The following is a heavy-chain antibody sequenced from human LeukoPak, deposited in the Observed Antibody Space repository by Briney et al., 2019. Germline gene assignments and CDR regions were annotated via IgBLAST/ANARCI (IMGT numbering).Heavy chain of an antibody. CDR2: IYWNDDK. Sequence: SGPTLVNPTQTLTLTCTFSGFSLSTSGVGVGWIRQPPGKAPEWLALIYWNDDKRYSPSLKSRLTITKDTSKNQVVLTMTNMDPVDTATYYCAHSESSETYYYDSSRRWFDPWGQGTLVTVSS. V-gene: IGHV2-5*01. CDR3: AHSESSETYYYDSSRRWFDP. D-gene: IGHD3-22*01. CDR1: GFSLSTSGVG. J-gene: IGHJ5*02.